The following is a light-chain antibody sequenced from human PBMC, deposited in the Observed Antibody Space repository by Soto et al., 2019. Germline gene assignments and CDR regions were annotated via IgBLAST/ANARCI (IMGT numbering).Light chain of an antibody. CDR2: ENN. J-gene: IGLJ1*01. CDR3: GTWDSSLSAYV. CDR1: SSNIGNNY. Sequence: QSVLTQPPSVSAAPGQKVTISCSGCSSNIGNNYVSWYQQLPGTAPKLLIYENNKRPSGIPDRFSGSKSGTSATLGITGLQTGDEADYYCGTWDSSLSAYVFGNGTKVTVL. V-gene: IGLV1-51*02.